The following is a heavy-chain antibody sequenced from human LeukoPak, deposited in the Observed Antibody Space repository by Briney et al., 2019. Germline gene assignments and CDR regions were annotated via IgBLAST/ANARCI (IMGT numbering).Heavy chain of an antibody. D-gene: IGHD3-22*01. Sequence: KASETLSLTCTVSGYSISSGYYWGWIRQPPGKGLEWIGSIYHSGSTYYNPSLKSRVTISVDTSKNQFSLKLSSVTAADTAVYYCARVSGITMIVVVQSDGFDIWGQGTMVSVSS. J-gene: IGHJ3*02. CDR1: GYSISSGYY. V-gene: IGHV4-38-2*02. CDR2: IYHSGST. CDR3: ARVSGITMIVVVQSDGFDI.